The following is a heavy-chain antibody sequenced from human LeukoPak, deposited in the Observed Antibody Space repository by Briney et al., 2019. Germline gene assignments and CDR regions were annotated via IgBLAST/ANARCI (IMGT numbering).Heavy chain of an antibody. D-gene: IGHD7-27*01. CDR1: GGSISSSSYY. CDR3: ASWAYNWFDP. J-gene: IGHJ5*02. V-gene: IGHV4-39*01. Sequence: PSETLSLTCTVSGGSISSSSYYWGWIRQPPGKGLEWIGSIYYSGSTYYNPSLKSRVTISVDTSKNQFSLKLSSVTAADMAVYYCASWAYNWFDPWGQGTLVTVSS. CDR2: IYYSGST.